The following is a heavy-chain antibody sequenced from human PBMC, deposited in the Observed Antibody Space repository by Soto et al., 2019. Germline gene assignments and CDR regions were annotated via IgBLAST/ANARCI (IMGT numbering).Heavy chain of an antibody. CDR2: VSHSGST. CDR3: ARDASDLELGYVLDV. V-gene: IGHV4-4*02. CDR1: GDSMSGSNW. D-gene: IGHD1-7*01. Sequence: SLTCAVSGDSMSGSNWWTWIRQSPGKGLEWIGEVSHSGSTNYNPSLKTRVTMSVDKSKNQFSLNLTSVTAADTAVYYCARDASDLELGYVLDVWGQGTTVIVSS. J-gene: IGHJ6*02.